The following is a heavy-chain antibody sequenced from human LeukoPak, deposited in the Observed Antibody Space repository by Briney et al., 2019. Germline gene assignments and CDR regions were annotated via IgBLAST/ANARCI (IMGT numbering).Heavy chain of an antibody. CDR2: IIPILGIA. CDR1: GYTFSNYG. Sequence: PGASVKVSCKASGYTFSNYGISWVRQAPGQGLEGMGRIIPILGIANHAQKFQGRVTITADKSTSTAYMELSSLRSEDTAVYYCARDQGGSFSFDYWGQGTLVTVSS. CDR3: ARDQGGSFSFDY. V-gene: IGHV1-69*04. D-gene: IGHD1-26*01. J-gene: IGHJ4*02.